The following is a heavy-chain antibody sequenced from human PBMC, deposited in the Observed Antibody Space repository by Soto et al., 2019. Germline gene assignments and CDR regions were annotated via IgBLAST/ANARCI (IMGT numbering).Heavy chain of an antibody. CDR1: GGSFSGYY. D-gene: IGHD5-12*01. CDR3: ARGRRWIRYQDNWLDP. V-gene: IGHV4-34*01. Sequence: PSETLSLTCAVYGGSFSGYYWTWIRQPPGKGLEWLGEINHSGNTNYNPSLKSRVTISIDTSKNQFSLKLSSVTAADTAVYYCARGRRWIRYQDNWLDPWGQGTLVTVSS. CDR2: INHSGNT. J-gene: IGHJ5*02.